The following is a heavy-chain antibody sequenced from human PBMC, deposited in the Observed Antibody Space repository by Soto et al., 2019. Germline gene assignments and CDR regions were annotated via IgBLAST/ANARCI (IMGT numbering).Heavy chain of an antibody. CDR2: IYYSGST. Sequence: PSETLSLTCTVSGCSISSSSYYWGWIRQPPGKGLEWIGSIYYSGSTYYNPSLKSRVTISVDTSKNQFSLKLSSVTAADTAVYYGVRYTTAISSADHWGQGTLVTVSS. CDR3: VRYTTAISSADH. D-gene: IGHD1-26*01. V-gene: IGHV4-39*01. J-gene: IGHJ4*02. CDR1: GCSISSSSYY.